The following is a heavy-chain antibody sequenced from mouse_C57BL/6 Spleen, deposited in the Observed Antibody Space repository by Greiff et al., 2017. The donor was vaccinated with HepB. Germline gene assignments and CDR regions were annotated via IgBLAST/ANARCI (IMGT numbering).Heavy chain of an antibody. D-gene: IGHD1-1*02. CDR1: GYTFTSYW. CDR2: IDPSDSYT. V-gene: IGHV1-69*01. Sequence: QVQLQQPGAELVMPGASVKLSCKASGYTFTSYWVHWVKQRPGQGLEWIGEIDPSDSYTNYNQKFKGKSTLTVDKSSSTAYMQLSSLTSEDSAVYYCARAGYGPFAYWGQGTLVTVSA. J-gene: IGHJ3*01. CDR3: ARAGYGPFAY.